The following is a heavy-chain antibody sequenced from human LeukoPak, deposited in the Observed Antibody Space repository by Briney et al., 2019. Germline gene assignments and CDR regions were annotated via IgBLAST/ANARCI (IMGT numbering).Heavy chain of an antibody. CDR1: GGSISSGSYY. V-gene: IGHV4-61*02. CDR2: IYTSGST. D-gene: IGHD2-2*01. Sequence: SETLSLTCTVSGGSISSGSYYWSWIRQPAGKGLEWIGRIYTSGSTNYNPSLKSRVTISVDTSKNRFSLKVSSVTAADTAVYYCARYGPKPAATTGFDPWGQGTLVTVSS. J-gene: IGHJ5*02. CDR3: ARYGPKPAATTGFDP.